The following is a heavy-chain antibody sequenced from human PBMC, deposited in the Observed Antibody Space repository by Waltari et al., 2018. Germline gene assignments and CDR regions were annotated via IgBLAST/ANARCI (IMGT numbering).Heavy chain of an antibody. V-gene: IGHV4-39*02. CDR1: GGSVRTGTNY. D-gene: IGHD1-26*01. Sequence: QLQLQESGAGLVKPSATLSPTCTVSGGSVRTGTNYCGWTRQPPGKGLEWIGTIYYTGNAYYNPSLKSRTTMSVDTSRNQFSLKLTSVTAADTAVYYCARELAAGGATGYWGQGTLVTVSS. J-gene: IGHJ4*02. CDR3: ARELAAGGATGY. CDR2: IYYTGNA.